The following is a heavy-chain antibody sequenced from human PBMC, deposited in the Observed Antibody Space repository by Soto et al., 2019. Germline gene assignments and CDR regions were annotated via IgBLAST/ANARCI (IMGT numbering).Heavy chain of an antibody. Sequence: QVQEAGPGLVKPLETLSITCDVSGDSISNSRTYWGWIRQPPGKGLEWIGSVFYSGTAYYNPSRESRVTISVDTSKNHFSLKLTSVTATDAAIYYCVRHRSTVTYNYAYGLDVCGPGTTVTVSS. J-gene: IGHJ6*02. CDR2: VFYSGTA. V-gene: IGHV4-39*01. CDR3: VRHRSTVTYNYAYGLDV. CDR1: GDSISNSRTY. D-gene: IGHD4-17*01.